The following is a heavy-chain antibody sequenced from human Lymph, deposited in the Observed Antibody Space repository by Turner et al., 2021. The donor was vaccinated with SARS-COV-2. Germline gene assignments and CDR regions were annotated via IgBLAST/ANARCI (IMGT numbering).Heavy chain of an antibody. D-gene: IGHD4-17*01. J-gene: IGHJ4*02. Sequence: QVQLVESGGGVVQPGRSLRLSCAASGFTFSNYGMHWVRQAPGKGLEWVAVIWYDGSNKDYADSVKGRFTISRDNSKNTLYLQMNSLRAGDTAVYYCAREGHWPTVALDYWGQGTLVTVSS. CDR1: GFTFSNYG. V-gene: IGHV3-33*01. CDR2: IWYDGSNK. CDR3: AREGHWPTVALDY.